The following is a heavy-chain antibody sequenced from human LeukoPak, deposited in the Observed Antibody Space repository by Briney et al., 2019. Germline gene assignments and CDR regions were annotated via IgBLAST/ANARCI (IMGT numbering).Heavy chain of an antibody. D-gene: IGHD3-22*01. CDR3: AKGYYYDSSGYYYLPDYFDY. CDR2: ISGSGGST. V-gene: IGHV3-23*01. CDR1: GFTFSDYY. Sequence: GGSLRLSCSASGFTFSDYYMGWIRQAPGKGLEWVSAISGSGGSTYYADSVKGRFTISRDNSKNTLYLQMNSLRAEDTAVYYCAKGYYYDSSGYYYLPDYFDYWGQGTLVTVSS. J-gene: IGHJ4*02.